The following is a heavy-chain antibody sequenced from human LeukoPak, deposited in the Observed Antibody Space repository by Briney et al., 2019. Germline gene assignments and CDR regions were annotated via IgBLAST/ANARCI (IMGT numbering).Heavy chain of an antibody. D-gene: IGHD3-10*01. Sequence: GGSLRLSCAASGLTFSSFAMNWVRQAPGKGLECVSTISGSGSHTYYADSVKGRFTISRDNSKNTLYLQMNSLRGDDTALYYCARSRGPIDSWGQGTLVTVSP. CDR2: ISGSGSHT. CDR1: GLTFSSFA. CDR3: ARSRGPIDS. J-gene: IGHJ4*02. V-gene: IGHV3-23*01.